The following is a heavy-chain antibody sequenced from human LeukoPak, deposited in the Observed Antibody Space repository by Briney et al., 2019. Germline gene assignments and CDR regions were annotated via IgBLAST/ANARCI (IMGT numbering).Heavy chain of an antibody. Sequence: GGSLRLSCGASGFTFSSYVVTWVRQAPGKGLEWVASISGSGTTTLYADSVKGRFTISRDNAKNSLYLQMNSLRAEDTAVYYCARDTYDILTGYYKWAFDIWGQGTMVTVSS. CDR1: GFTFSSYV. J-gene: IGHJ3*02. CDR3: ARDTYDILTGYYKWAFDI. CDR2: ISGSGTTT. D-gene: IGHD3-9*01. V-gene: IGHV3-23*01.